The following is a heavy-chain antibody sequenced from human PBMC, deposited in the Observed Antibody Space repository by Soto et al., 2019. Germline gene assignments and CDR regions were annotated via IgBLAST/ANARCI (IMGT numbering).Heavy chain of an antibody. CDR3: ARDRGGYCSITNSAINPYYNYYGMDV. V-gene: IGHV3-33*01. J-gene: IGHJ6*02. CDR2: IWYDGSNK. D-gene: IGHD2-2*01. Sequence: KGLEFVAVIWYDGSNKYYADSVKGRFTISRDNSKNTLYLQMNSLRDEDTAVYYCARDRGGYCSITNSAINPYYNYYGMDVWALGT.